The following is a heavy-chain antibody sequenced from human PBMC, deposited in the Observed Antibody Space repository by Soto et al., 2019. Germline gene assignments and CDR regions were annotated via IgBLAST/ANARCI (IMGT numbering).Heavy chain of an antibody. CDR2: LIPIFGTA. Sequence: SVTVSCKSSGGTLSSYASSWGRQANGQGLEWMGGLIPIFGTANYAQKFQGRVTITADESTSTAYMELSSLRSEDTAVYYCARVTLPAAIPVKNYYYYGMAFWGQGTTVTVSS. CDR1: GGTLSSYA. D-gene: IGHD2-2*02. CDR3: ARVTLPAAIPVKNYYYYGMAF. J-gene: IGHJ6*02. V-gene: IGHV1-69*13.